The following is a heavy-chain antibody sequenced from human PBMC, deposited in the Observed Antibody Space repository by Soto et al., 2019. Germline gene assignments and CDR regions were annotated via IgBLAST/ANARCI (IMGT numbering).Heavy chain of an antibody. CDR2: IKQDGSEK. CDR1: GFTCRTEC. D-gene: IGHD3-10*01. CDR3: ARDNYYFGLGSYVNY. V-gene: IGHV3-7*03. J-gene: IGHJ4*02. Sequence: GSLRHSCAASGFTCRTECMSWGRQAPGKGLEWVANIKQDGSEKYYVDSVKGRFTISRDNTKNSLYLQMNSLRAEDTAVYYCARDNYYFGLGSYVNYWGQGTLVTVSS.